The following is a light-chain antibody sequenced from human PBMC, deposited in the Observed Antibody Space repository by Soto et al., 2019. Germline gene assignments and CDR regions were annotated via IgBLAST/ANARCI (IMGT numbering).Light chain of an antibody. CDR3: QSYDSSLSGSV. Sequence: QSVLTQPPSESRAPGQRVTISCTGSSSNIGAGYDVHWYQQLPGTAPKLLIYGNSNRPSGVPDRFSGSKSGTSASLAITGLQAEDEAHYYCQSYDSSLSGSVFGGGTKLTLL. J-gene: IGLJ3*02. CDR1: SSNIGAGYD. CDR2: GNS. V-gene: IGLV1-40*01.